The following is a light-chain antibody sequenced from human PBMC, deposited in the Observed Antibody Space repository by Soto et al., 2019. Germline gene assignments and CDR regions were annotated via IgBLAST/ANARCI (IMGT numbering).Light chain of an antibody. CDR2: LNSDGSH. Sequence: QLVLTQSPSASASLGASVNLTCTLTGGHSTYSIGWHQQQPQRGPRFLMRLNSDGSHSKGDGIPDRFSGSSSVAERFLTITSLQSEDEADYYCQTWGRGIVVFGGGTKLTVL. CDR3: QTWGRGIVV. J-gene: IGLJ2*01. CDR1: GGHSTYS. V-gene: IGLV4-69*02.